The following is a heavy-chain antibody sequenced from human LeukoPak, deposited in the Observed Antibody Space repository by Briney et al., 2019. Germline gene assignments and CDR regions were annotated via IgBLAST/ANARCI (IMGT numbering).Heavy chain of an antibody. CDR1: GYTFTGYY. CDR2: INPNSGGT. J-gene: IGHJ4*02. V-gene: IGHV1-2*02. Sequence: GASVKVSCKASGYTFTGYYMHWVRQAPGQGLEWMGWINPNSGGTNYAQKFQGRVTMTRDTSISTAYMELSRLRSDDTAVYYCARDTDRTTVTTADYWGQGTLVTVSS. D-gene: IGHD4-11*01. CDR3: ARDTDRTTVTTADY.